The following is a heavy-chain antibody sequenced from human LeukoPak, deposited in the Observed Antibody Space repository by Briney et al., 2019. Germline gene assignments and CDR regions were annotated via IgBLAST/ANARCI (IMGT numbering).Heavy chain of an antibody. J-gene: IGHJ5*02. V-gene: IGHV1-46*01. CDR3: ARARSRSSTSVNWFDP. CDR1: RYTFTSYY. D-gene: IGHD2-2*01. CDR2: INPSGGST. Sequence: ASVKVSCKASRYTFTSYYMHWVRQAPGQGLEWMGIINPSGGSTSYAQKFQGRVTMTRDTSTSTVYMELSSLRSEDTAVHYCARARSRSSTSVNWFDPWGQGTLVTVSS.